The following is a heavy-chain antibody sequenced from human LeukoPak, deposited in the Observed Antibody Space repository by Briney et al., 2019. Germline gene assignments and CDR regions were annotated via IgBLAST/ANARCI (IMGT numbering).Heavy chain of an antibody. V-gene: IGHV4-39*07. CDR2: IYYSGSA. CDR1: GGSIRSSSYY. J-gene: IGHJ6*03. D-gene: IGHD6-6*01. Sequence: PSETLSLTCTVSGGSIRSSSYYWGWIRQPPGNGLEWIGSIYYSGSAYYNPSLKSRVTISVDTSKNQFSLKLSSVTAADTAVYYCARDTPPSIAARYYYYYYMDVWGKGTTVTVSS. CDR3: ARDTPPSIAARYYYYYYMDV.